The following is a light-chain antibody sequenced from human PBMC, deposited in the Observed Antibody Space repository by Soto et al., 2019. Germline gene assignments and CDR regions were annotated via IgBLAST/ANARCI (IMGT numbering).Light chain of an antibody. V-gene: IGLV2-14*01. CDR1: NSDVGGYDR. CDR2: EVY. Sequence: QSALTQPASVSGSPGQSITISCTGTNSDVGGYDRVSWYQHHPGKAPKLLIFEVYNRPSGISDRFSGSKSGDTASLTISGLQAEDEADYYCTSCTSNYDLIFGGGTKLTVL. CDR3: TSCTSNYDLI. J-gene: IGLJ2*01.